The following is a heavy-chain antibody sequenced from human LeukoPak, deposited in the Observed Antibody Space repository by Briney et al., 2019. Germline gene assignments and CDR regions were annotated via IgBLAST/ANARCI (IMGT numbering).Heavy chain of an antibody. Sequence: PGGSLKLPCAASGFTFSGSAIHWVRQASGKPLEWVGRIRSKANSYATGYAVSVKGRFTISRDDSEKTAYLQMNSLKTEDTAIYYCARLLSTRAFDIWGQGTMVTVSS. CDR3: ARLLSTRAFDI. CDR2: IRSKANSYAT. V-gene: IGHV3-73*01. J-gene: IGHJ3*02. D-gene: IGHD2-2*01. CDR1: GFTFSGSA.